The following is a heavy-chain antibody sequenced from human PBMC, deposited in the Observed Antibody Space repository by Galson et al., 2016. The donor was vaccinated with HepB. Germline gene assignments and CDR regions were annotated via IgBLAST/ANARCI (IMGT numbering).Heavy chain of an antibody. CDR1: GFTFSIYS. CDR3: ASPSPGALSSGWPFSY. V-gene: IGHV3-21*01. Sequence: SLRLSCAASGFTFSIYSMNWVRQAPGKGLEWVSSISGSGSYIYYADSVRGRFTISRDNSKNSLYRQMNSLRAEDPAVYYCASPSPGALSSGWPFSYWGQGTLVTVSS. CDR2: ISGSGSYI. J-gene: IGHJ4*02. D-gene: IGHD6-19*01.